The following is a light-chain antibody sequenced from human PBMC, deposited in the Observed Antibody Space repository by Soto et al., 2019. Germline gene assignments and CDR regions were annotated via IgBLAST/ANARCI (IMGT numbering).Light chain of an antibody. V-gene: IGKV4-1*01. CDR2: WAS. CDR3: QQCHSAPQT. J-gene: IGKJ1*01. Sequence: DIVMTQSPDSLAVSLGERATINCKSSQSVLYSPNNKNYVAWYQQKPGQPPKLLVYWASTRESGVPDRISGSGSGTDFTLIISSLQAEDVAVYYWQQCHSAPQTFGQGTRVEIK. CDR1: QSVLYSPNNKNY.